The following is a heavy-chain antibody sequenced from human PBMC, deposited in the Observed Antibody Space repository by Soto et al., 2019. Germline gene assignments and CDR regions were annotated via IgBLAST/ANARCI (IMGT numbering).Heavy chain of an antibody. V-gene: IGHV3-23*01. CDR2: ISGSGGST. CDR1: VFTFSSYA. D-gene: IGHD6-19*01. CDR3: ARVNSSGWFWFDP. Sequence: PGGSLRLSCAASVFTFSSYAMSWVRQAPGKGLEWVSAISGSGGSTYYADSVKGRFTIPRDNSKNTLYLQMNSLRAEDTAVYYCARVNSSGWFWFDPWGQGTLVTVSS. J-gene: IGHJ5*02.